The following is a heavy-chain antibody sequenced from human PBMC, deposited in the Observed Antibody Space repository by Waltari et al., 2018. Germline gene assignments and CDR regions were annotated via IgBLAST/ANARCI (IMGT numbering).Heavy chain of an antibody. V-gene: IGHV3-53*01. Sequence: EVQLVESGGGLIQPGGSLRLSCAASGFTVSSNYMSWVRQAPGKGLEWVSVIYSGGSKYYADSVKGRFTISRDNSKNTLYLQMNSLRAEDTAVYYCARDSGDYYGSGSYSVYYYYGMDVWGQGTTVTVSS. D-gene: IGHD3-10*01. CDR3: ARDSGDYYGSGSYSVYYYYGMDV. J-gene: IGHJ6*02. CDR2: IYSGGSK. CDR1: GFTVSSNY.